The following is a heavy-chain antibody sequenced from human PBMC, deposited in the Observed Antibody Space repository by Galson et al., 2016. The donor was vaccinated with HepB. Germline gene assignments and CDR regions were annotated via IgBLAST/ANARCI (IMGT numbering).Heavy chain of an antibody. D-gene: IGHD3-10*01. CDR2: ISANSDST. Sequence: SLRLSCAASGFTFSSYGMHWVRQAPGKGLEWLSYISANSDSTYYADSVKGRFTISRDNAMNSLYLQMNSLRDEDTAVYYCARERAETVAQGVIRVHRIHYYYGMDVWGQGTTVTASS. J-gene: IGHJ6*02. V-gene: IGHV3-48*02. CDR1: GFTFSSYG. CDR3: ARERAETVAQGVIRVHRIHYYYGMDV.